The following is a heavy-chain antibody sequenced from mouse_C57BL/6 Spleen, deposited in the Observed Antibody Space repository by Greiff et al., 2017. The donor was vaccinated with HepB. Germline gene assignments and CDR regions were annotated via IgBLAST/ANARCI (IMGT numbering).Heavy chain of an antibody. V-gene: IGHV3-6*01. CDR1: GYSITSGYY. CDR3: ARGPAYYSNYEDYFDY. J-gene: IGHJ2*01. CDR2: ISYDGSN. Sequence: EVQLVESGPGLVKPSQSLSLTCSVTGYSITSGYYWNWIRQFPGNKLEWMGYISYDGSNNYNPSLKNRISITRDTSKNQFFLKLNSVTTEDTATYYCARGPAYYSNYEDYFDYWGQGTTLTVSS. D-gene: IGHD2-5*01.